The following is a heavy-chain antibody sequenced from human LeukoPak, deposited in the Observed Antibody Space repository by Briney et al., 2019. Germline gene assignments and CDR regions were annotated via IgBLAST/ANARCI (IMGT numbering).Heavy chain of an antibody. J-gene: IGHJ4*02. V-gene: IGHV5-51*01. D-gene: IGHD3-9*01. CDR3: ARPFRDDTGYYHLDY. CDR1: GDTFTSYW. Sequence: GESLKISCKGSGDTFTSYWIGWVRQKPGKGLEWMGIIYPGDFDTRYSPSFQGQVTISVDKSIATAYLQWSSLKASDTAMYYCARPFRDDTGYYHLDYWGQGTLVTVSS. CDR2: IYPGDFDT.